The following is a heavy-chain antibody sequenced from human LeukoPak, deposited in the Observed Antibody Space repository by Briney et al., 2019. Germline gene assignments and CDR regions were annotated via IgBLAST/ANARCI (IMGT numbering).Heavy chain of an antibody. V-gene: IGHV4-59*01. CDR1: GGSISSYY. J-gene: IGHJ1*01. D-gene: IGHD4-17*01. Sequence: SETLSLTCTVSGGSISSYYWSWIRQPPGKGLEWIGYIYYSGSTNYNPSLKSRVTISVDTSKNQFSLKLSSVTAADTAVYYCARVKEETSVTIPDYFQHWGQGTLVTVSS. CDR3: ARVKEETSVTIPDYFQH. CDR2: IYYSGST.